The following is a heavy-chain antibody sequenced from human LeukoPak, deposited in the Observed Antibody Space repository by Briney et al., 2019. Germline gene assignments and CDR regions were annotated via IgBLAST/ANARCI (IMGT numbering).Heavy chain of an antibody. V-gene: IGHV4-59*01. J-gene: IGHJ4*02. CDR3: ARARSPPGRWGTTVVTPPGPIDY. D-gene: IGHD4-23*01. CDR2: IYHSGST. CDR1: GGSISSYY. Sequence: SETLSLTCTVSGGSISSYYWSWIRQPPGKGLEWIGYIYHSGSTNYNASLKSRVTISVDTSKNQFSLNLSSVTAADTAVYYCARARSPPGRWGTTVVTPPGPIDYWGQGTLVTVSS.